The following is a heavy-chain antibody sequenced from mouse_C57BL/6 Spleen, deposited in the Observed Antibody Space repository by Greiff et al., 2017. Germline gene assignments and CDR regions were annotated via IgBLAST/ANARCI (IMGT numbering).Heavy chain of an antibody. CDR2: IDPETGGT. CDR1: GYTFTDYE. CDR3: TREGIYYDYDDWFAY. J-gene: IGHJ3*01. D-gene: IGHD2-4*01. Sequence: VQLQQSGAELVRPGASVTLSCKASGYTFTDYEMHWVKQTPVHGLEWIGAIDPETGGTAYNQKFKGKAIMTADKSSSTAYMELRSLTSEDSAVYYCTREGIYYDYDDWFAYWGQGTLVTVSA. V-gene: IGHV1-15*01.